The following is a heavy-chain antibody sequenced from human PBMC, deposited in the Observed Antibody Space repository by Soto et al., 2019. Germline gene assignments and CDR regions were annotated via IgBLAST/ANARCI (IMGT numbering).Heavy chain of an antibody. CDR2: IYPCDSYT. CDR1: VYSFTTLW. CDR3: ERYYTMVDEFDI. V-gene: IGHV5-51*01. Sequence: GESLKISCQSPVYSFTTLWIGCIRQIPGKGLEWMGVIYPCDSYTRYSPSFQGQVTISADRSISTAYLQWRSLKASDTAIYYCERYYTMVDEFDIWGQGKMVTV. J-gene: IGHJ3*02. D-gene: IGHD3-10*01.